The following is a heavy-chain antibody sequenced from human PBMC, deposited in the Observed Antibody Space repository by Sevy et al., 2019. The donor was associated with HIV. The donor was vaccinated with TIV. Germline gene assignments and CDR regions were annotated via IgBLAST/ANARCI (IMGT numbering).Heavy chain of an antibody. V-gene: IGHV3-11*01. Sequence: GGSLRLSCAASGFIFSDYYMSWIRQAPGKGLEWVSYISSSGNTIYYADSVKDRFTMSRDNAKNSLFMQMNSLRAEDTAIYYCASGEVGATDWYFDLWGRGTLVTVSS. J-gene: IGHJ2*01. CDR2: ISSSGNTI. CDR3: ASGEVGATDWYFDL. D-gene: IGHD1-26*01. CDR1: GFIFSDYY.